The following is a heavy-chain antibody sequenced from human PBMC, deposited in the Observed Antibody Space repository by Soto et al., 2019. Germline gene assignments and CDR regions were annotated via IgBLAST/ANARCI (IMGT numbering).Heavy chain of an antibody. CDR2: IYSGGST. CDR3: GRGRTIGYGMDV. D-gene: IGHD3-9*01. J-gene: IGHJ6*02. Sequence: EVQLVHSGGGLIQPGGSLRLSCAASGFTVSSNYISWVRQAPGKGLEWVSAIYSGGSTHYADSVKGRFTISRDNSKNTLYLKMSSLRAEDAAVYCCGRGRTIGYGMDVWGQGTTVTVSS. V-gene: IGHV3-53*01. CDR1: GFTVSSNY.